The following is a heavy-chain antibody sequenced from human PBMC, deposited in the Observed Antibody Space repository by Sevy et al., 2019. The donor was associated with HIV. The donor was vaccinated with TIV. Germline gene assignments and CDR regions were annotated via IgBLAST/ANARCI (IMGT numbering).Heavy chain of an antibody. D-gene: IGHD4-17*01. V-gene: IGHV3-30-3*01. CDR2: ISYDGSEK. CDR1: GFAFSNYYA. J-gene: IGHJ6*02. CDR3: ARPRANYVDHYFFYAMDV. Sequence: GGSLRLSCAASGFAFSNYYAMHWVRQAPGKGLEWVALISYDGSEKYYADSVKGRFTISRDNFKNTLFLQMNSLTTEDTAVYYCARPRANYVDHYFFYAMDVWGQWTTVTVSS.